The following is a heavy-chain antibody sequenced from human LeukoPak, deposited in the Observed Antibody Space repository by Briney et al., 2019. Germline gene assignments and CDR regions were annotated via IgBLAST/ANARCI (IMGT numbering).Heavy chain of an antibody. Sequence: SETLSLTCAVSGYSISSGYYWGWIRQPPGQGLEWIGSIYHSGSTYYNPSLKSRVTISVDTSKNQFSLKLSSVTAADTAVYYCASSRDDFWSGYEDYWGQGTLVTVSS. CDR2: IYHSGST. J-gene: IGHJ4*02. CDR3: ASSRDDFWSGYEDY. D-gene: IGHD3-3*01. CDR1: GYSISSGYY. V-gene: IGHV4-38-2*01.